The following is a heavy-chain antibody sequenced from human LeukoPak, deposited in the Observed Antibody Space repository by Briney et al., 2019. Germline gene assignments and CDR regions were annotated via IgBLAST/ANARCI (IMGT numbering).Heavy chain of an antibody. CDR3: ARVTRGVNYYDNSGYYYFDY. CDR2: IRYDGSYK. D-gene: IGHD3-22*01. V-gene: IGHV3-30*02. J-gene: IGHJ4*02. CDR1: GFTFSTYG. Sequence: GGSLRLSCAASGFTFSTYGMQWVRQTPGKGPEWVAFIRYDGSYKYYADAVKGRFTISRDNSENTLLLQMNSLRPDDTAVYYCARVTRGVNYYDNSGYYYFDYWGQGTLVTVSS.